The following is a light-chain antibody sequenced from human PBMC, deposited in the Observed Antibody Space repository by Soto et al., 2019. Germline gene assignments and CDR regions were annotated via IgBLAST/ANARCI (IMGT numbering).Light chain of an antibody. J-gene: IGKJ5*01. V-gene: IGKV1-5*01. Sequence: DIQMTQSPSTLSASVGDRVTITCRASQSISSWLAWYQQKPGKAPKLLIYDASSLESGVPSRFSGSGSGTEFTLTISSLQPDDFARYYCQKLNTYPLTFGQGTRLEIK. CDR3: QKLNTYPLT. CDR1: QSISSW. CDR2: DAS.